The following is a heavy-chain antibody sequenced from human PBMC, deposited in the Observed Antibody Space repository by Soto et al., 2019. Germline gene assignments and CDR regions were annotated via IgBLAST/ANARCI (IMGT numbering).Heavy chain of an antibody. D-gene: IGHD3-9*01. CDR1: GGTFSSYA. V-gene: IGHV1-69*06. CDR3: ARGSTYYDILTGYYPYYYGMDV. J-gene: IGHJ6*02. Sequence: QVQLVQSGAEVKKPGPSVKVSCKASGGTFSSYAISWVRQAPGQGLEWMGGIIPIFGTANYAQKFQGRVTITADKSTSSAYMELSSLRSEDTAVYYCARGSTYYDILTGYYPYYYGMDVWGQGTTVTVSS. CDR2: IIPIFGTA.